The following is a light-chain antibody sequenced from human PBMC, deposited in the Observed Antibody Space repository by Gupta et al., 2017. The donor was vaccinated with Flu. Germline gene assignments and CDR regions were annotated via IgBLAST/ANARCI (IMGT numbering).Light chain of an antibody. CDR3: VLFMETAGTWL. CDR2: DKS. J-gene: IGLJ2*01. Sequence: TTTSGLTAASVFTNNYSVCSRHTPDQAPRMLIYDKSSRGSAVPDRFSGSFVGTNAALTITGVQADDEADYFCVLFMETAGTWLFGGGTKVTVL. V-gene: IGLV8-61*01. CDR1: AASVFTNNY.